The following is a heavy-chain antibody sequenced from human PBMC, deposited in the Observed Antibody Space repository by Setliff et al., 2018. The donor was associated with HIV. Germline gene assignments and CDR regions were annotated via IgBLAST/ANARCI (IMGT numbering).Heavy chain of an antibody. Sequence: SETLSLTCTVPGGSINSYFWSWIRQPPGKGLEWIAYIYYTGSTNYNPSLKSRVTIPLDTSKNQFSLNVNSVTAADTAVYYCARTPSRGGFDYWGQGTLVTVSS. CDR2: IYYTGST. V-gene: IGHV4-59*01. CDR3: ARTPSRGGFDY. J-gene: IGHJ4*02. D-gene: IGHD3-16*01. CDR1: GGSINSYF.